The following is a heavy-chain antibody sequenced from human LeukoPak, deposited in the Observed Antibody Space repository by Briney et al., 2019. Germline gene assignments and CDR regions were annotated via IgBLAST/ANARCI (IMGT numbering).Heavy chain of an antibody. CDR2: MNPNSGNT. CDR3: ASVPKTSIFGVVITPYYFDY. V-gene: IGHV1-8*01. CDR1: GYTFTSYD. Sequence: GASVKVSCKASGYTFTSYDINWVRQATGQGLEWMGWMNPNSGNTGYAQKFQGRVTMTRNTSISTAYMELSSLRSEDTAVYYCASVPKTSIFGVVITPYYFDYWGQGTLVTVSS. D-gene: IGHD3-3*01. J-gene: IGHJ4*02.